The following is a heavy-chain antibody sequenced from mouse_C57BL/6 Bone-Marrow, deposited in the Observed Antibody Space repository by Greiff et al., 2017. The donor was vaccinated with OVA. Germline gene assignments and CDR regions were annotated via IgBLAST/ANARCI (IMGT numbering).Heavy chain of an antibody. CDR1: GFTFSSYG. D-gene: IGHD1-1*01. J-gene: IGHJ3*01. CDR2: ISSGGSYT. CDR3: ARRYYYGSSYSFAY. V-gene: IGHV5-6*01. Sequence: EVQVVESGGGLVQPGGSLKLSCAASGFTFSSYGMSWVRQTPDKRLEWVATISSGGSYTYYPDSVKGRFTISRDNAKNTLYLQMSSLKSEDTAMYYCARRYYYGSSYSFAYWGQGTLVTVSA.